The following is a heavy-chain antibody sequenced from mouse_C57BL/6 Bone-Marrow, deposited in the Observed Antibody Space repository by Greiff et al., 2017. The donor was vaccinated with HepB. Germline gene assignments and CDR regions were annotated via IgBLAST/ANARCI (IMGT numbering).Heavy chain of an antibody. Sequence: EVQLVDSGGDLVKPGGSLKLSCAASGFTFSSYGMSWVRQTPDKRLEWVATISSGGSYTYYPDSVKGRFTISRDNAKNTLYLQMSSLKSEDTAMYYCARHVYYGSSYSAWFAYWGQGTLVTVSA. CDR2: ISSGGSYT. CDR3: ARHVYYGSSYSAWFAY. D-gene: IGHD1-1*01. J-gene: IGHJ3*01. CDR1: GFTFSSYG. V-gene: IGHV5-6*01.